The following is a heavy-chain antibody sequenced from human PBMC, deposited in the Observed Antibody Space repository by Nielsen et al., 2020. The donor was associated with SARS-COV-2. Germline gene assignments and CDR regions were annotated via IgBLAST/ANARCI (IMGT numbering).Heavy chain of an antibody. CDR1: GFTVSSNY. V-gene: IGHV3-53*01. CDR3: AREEGSSGYFQH. J-gene: IGHJ1*01. D-gene: IGHD3-22*01. Sequence: GESLKISCAASGFTVSSNYMSWVRQAPGKGLEWVSVIYSGGSTYYADSVKGRFTISRDNSKNTLYLQMNSLRAEDTAVDYCAREEGSSGYFQHWGQGTLVTVSS. CDR2: IYSGGST.